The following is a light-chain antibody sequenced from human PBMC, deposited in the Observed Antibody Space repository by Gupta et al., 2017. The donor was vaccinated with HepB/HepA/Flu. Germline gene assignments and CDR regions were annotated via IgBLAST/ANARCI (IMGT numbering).Light chain of an antibody. CDR3: QTWGTAML. CDR2: LNSDGSL. J-gene: IGLJ3*02. V-gene: IGLV4-69*01. Sequence: QVVLPQSPTASASLVASVSLTCTPSSAHSSYSTAWHQQQPQKGPRYLIRLNSDGSLNKGDASPDRFSGSSSGAERHLTISSLQSEDEADYYCQTWGTAMLFGGGTKLTVL. CDR1: SAHSSYS.